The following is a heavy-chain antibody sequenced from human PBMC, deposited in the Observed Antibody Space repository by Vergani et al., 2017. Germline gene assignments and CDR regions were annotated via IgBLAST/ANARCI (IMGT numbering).Heavy chain of an antibody. CDR2: IYYSGST. Sequence: QVQLQESGPGLVKPSETLSLTCTVSGGSISSYYLSWIRQPPGKGLEWIGYIYYSGSTNYNPSLKSRVTISVDTSKNQFSLKLSSVTAADTAVYYCARVDGEDGMDVWGQGTTVTVSS. D-gene: IGHD2-2*03. CDR3: ARVDGEDGMDV. J-gene: IGHJ6*02. V-gene: IGHV4-59*01. CDR1: GGSISSYY.